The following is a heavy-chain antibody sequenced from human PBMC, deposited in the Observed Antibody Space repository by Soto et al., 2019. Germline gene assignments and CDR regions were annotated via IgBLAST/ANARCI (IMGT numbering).Heavy chain of an antibody. V-gene: IGHV3-23*01. CDR1: GFSFCAYA. CDR3: VTERIELWLIDY. J-gene: IGHJ4*02. CDR2: ISGSGCIT. Sequence: DVQLLESGGGLAQPGGSLRLSCVASGFSFCAYAMSWVRQSPGKGFGWVATISGSGCITNYADSVKGRFTTSKYTSTNTLYLHMNSLIADDTAVYYCVTERIELWLIDYWGQGTRVTVSS. D-gene: IGHD2-21*01.